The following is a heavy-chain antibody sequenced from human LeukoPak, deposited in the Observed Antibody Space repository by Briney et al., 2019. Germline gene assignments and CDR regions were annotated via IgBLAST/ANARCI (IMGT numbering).Heavy chain of an antibody. D-gene: IGHD4-23*01. CDR1: GYTFTGYY. Sequence: ASVKVSCKASGYTFTGYYMHWVRQAPGQGLEWMGWINPNSGGTNYAQKFQGRVTMTRDTSISTAYMELSRLRSDDTAVYYCARDKSGLKYGGREFDYWGQGTLVTVSS. J-gene: IGHJ4*02. CDR2: INPNSGGT. V-gene: IGHV1-2*02. CDR3: ARDKSGLKYGGREFDY.